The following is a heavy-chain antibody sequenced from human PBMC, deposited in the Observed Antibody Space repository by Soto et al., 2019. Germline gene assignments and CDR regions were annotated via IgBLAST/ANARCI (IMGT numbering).Heavy chain of an antibody. Sequence: SETLSLTCTVSGGSISSGGYYWSWIRQHPGKGLEWIGYIYYSGSTYYNPSLKSRVTISVDTSKNQFSLKLSSVTAADTAVYYCARGLTDYYDSSGYPSLAYYFDYLGQGTLVTVSS. J-gene: IGHJ4*02. CDR2: IYYSGST. CDR3: ARGLTDYYDSSGYPSLAYYFDY. CDR1: GGSISSGGYY. V-gene: IGHV4-31*03. D-gene: IGHD3-22*01.